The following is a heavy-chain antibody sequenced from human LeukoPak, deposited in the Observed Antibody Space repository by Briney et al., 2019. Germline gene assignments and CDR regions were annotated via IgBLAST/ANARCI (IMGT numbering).Heavy chain of an antibody. CDR3: ARGLSWYYYYMDV. CDR1: GFTFSSYW. Sequence: GGSLRLSCAASGFTFSSYWMSWIRQAPGKGLEWVSYISSSGSTIYYADSVKGRFTISRDNAKNSLYLQMNSLRAEDTAVYYCARGLSWYYYYMDVWGKGTTVTVSS. CDR2: ISSSGSTI. V-gene: IGHV3-11*01. D-gene: IGHD2/OR15-2a*01. J-gene: IGHJ6*03.